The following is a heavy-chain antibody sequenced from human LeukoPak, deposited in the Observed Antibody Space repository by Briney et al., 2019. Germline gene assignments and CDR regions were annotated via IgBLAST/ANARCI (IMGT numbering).Heavy chain of an antibody. Sequence: SETLSLTCTVSGGSVSSGSYYWSWIRQPPGKGLEWIGYIYYSGSTNYNPSLKSRVTISVDTSKNQFSLKLSSVTAADTAVYYCARYLQWLVPRGYYSDYWGQGTLVTVSS. CDR3: ARYLQWLVPRGYYSDY. CDR2: IYYSGST. CDR1: GGSVSSGSYY. J-gene: IGHJ4*02. V-gene: IGHV4-61*01. D-gene: IGHD6-19*01.